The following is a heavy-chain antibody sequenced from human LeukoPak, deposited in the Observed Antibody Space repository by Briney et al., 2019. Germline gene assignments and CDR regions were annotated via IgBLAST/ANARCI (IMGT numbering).Heavy chain of an antibody. V-gene: IGHV1-8*01. Sequence: ASVKVSCKASGYTFTSYDINWVRQATGQGLEWMGWMNPNSGNTGYAQKFQGRVTMTRDTSTSTVYMELSSLRSEDTAVYYCARQDYLGYRENRGYYYYGMDVWGQGTTVTVSS. CDR2: MNPNSGNT. CDR3: ARQDYLGYRENRGYYYYGMDV. J-gene: IGHJ6*02. CDR1: GYTFTSYD. D-gene: IGHD5-18*01.